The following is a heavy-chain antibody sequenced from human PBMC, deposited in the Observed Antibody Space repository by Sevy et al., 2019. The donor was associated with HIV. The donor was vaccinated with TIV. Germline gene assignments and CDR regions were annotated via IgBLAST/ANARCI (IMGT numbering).Heavy chain of an antibody. D-gene: IGHD2-2*01. CDR2: ISSSSRYI. CDR3: ARDGGCSTTSCLLYFDY. Sequence: GGSLRLSCAVSGFTFSSYTMNWVRQAPGKGLEWVWSISSSSRYIYYADSVKGRFTISRDNAKNSVYLQMNSLRTEDTAVYYCARDGGCSTTSCLLYFDYWGQGTLVTVSS. J-gene: IGHJ4*01. V-gene: IGHV3-21*01. CDR1: GFTFSSYT.